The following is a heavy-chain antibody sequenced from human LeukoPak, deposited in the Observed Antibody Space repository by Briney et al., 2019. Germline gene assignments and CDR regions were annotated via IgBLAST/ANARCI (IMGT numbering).Heavy chain of an antibody. Sequence: GGSLRLSCAASGFIFRSHAMSWVRQAPGEGLEWVSVIYSGGSTNYADSVKGRFIISRDNSKSTLFLQMNSLRAEDTAVYYCARDKVGYTYGYVRAHYGMDVWGQGTTVIVSS. CDR1: GFIFRSHA. V-gene: IGHV3-66*01. CDR3: ARDKVGYTYGYVRAHYGMDV. CDR2: IYSGGST. D-gene: IGHD5-18*01. J-gene: IGHJ6*02.